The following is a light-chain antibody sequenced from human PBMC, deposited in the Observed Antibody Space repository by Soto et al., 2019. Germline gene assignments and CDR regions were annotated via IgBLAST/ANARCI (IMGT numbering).Light chain of an antibody. CDR1: QSVSSSY. CDR3: QQYGSSPLYT. J-gene: IGKJ2*01. V-gene: IGKV3-20*01. Sequence: EIVLTQSPGTLSLSPGERATLSCRASQSVSSSYLAWYQQKPGQAPRLLIYGASSRATGIPDRFSGGGSGTDFTLTISRLEPEDFAVYYCQQYGSSPLYTFGQGTKLQL. CDR2: GAS.